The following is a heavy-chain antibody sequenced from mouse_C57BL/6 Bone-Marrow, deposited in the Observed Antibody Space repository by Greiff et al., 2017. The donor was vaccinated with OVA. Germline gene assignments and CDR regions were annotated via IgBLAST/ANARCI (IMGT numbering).Heavy chain of an antibody. Sequence: VQLQQSGAELVRPGASVKFSCTASGFNIKDDYMHWVKERPEQGLEWIGWIDPENGDTEYASKFQGKATITADTSSKTVYLHLSSLTSEDTAVYYCTTYRYWGQGTTLTVSS. V-gene: IGHV14-4*01. CDR2: IDPENGDT. CDR3: TTYRY. CDR1: GFNIKDDY. J-gene: IGHJ2*01.